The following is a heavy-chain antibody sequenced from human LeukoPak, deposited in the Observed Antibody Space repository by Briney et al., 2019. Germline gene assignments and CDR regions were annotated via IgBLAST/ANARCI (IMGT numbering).Heavy chain of an antibody. CDR3: ARDRWGYSYGGD. V-gene: IGHV3-7*01. CDR2: IKEDGRQK. CDR1: GFTFSSYW. J-gene: IGHJ4*02. D-gene: IGHD5-18*01. Sequence: GGSLRLSCAASGFTFSSYWMSWVRQAPGKGLEWVANIKEDGRQKYYADSVKGRFTISRDSAKNSLYLQMNRLRVEDAAVYYCARDRWGYSYGGDWGQGTLVTVSS.